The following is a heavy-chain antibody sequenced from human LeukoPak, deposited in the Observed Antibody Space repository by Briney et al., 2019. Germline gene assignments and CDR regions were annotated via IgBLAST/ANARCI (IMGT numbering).Heavy chain of an antibody. D-gene: IGHD1-26*01. V-gene: IGHV1-58*01. CDR3: AARSYRLTYYFDY. Sequence: SVEVSCKASGFTFTSSAVQWVRQARGQRLEWIGWIVVGSGNTNYAQKFQERVTITRDMSTSTAYMELSSLRSEDTAVYYCAARSYRLTYYFDYWGQGTLVTVYS. CDR2: IVVGSGNT. CDR1: GFTFTSSA. J-gene: IGHJ4*02.